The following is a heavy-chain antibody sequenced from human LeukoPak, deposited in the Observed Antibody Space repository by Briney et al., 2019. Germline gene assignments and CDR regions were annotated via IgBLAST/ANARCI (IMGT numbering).Heavy chain of an antibody. Sequence: GGSLRLSCAASGFTFSTYWMNWVRQAPGKGLEWVASIKLDGGENYYVDSVKGRFTISRDNAKNSLSLQMNSLKAEDSALYYCAKGGQYDSDSFFDFWGQGTLVTVSS. V-gene: IGHV3-7*01. CDR2: IKLDGGEN. J-gene: IGHJ4*02. D-gene: IGHD3-22*01. CDR3: AKGGQYDSDSFFDF. CDR1: GFTFSTYW.